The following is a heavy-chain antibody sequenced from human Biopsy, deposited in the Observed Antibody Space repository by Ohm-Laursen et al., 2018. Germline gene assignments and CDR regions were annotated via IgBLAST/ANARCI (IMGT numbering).Heavy chain of an antibody. D-gene: IGHD1-1*01. J-gene: IGHJ4*02. V-gene: IGHV1-18*01. CDR2: ISTYNGNT. CDR3: AADINVWNVNY. CDR1: GYTFSSYG. Sequence: ASVKVSCKASGYTFSSYGINWVRQAPGQGLEWLGWISTYNGNTNYAQNLQGRVTMTTDTFPSTAYMELRSLRSDDTAVYYCAADINVWNVNYWGQGTQVTVSS.